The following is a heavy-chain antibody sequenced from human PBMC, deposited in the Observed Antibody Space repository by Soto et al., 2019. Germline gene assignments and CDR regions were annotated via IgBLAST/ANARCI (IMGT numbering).Heavy chain of an antibody. V-gene: IGHV2-70*01. Sequence: SGPTLVNPTETLTLTCTFSGFSLTSPGMCVSWIRQSPGKALEWLALIERDDDDKYYSTSLKTRLTISKDTRKNQVVLTMTNVDPVDTATYYCVLIQRSSGWNNWFDPWGPGTLVTVSS. CDR1: GFSLTSPGMC. D-gene: IGHD6-19*01. J-gene: IGHJ5*02. CDR3: VLIQRSSGWNNWFDP. CDR2: IERDDDDK.